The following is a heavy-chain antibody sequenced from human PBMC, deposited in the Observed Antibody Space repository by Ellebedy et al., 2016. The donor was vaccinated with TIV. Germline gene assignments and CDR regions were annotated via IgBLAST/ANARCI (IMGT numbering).Heavy chain of an antibody. J-gene: IGHJ4*02. V-gene: IGHV3-53*01. CDR1: GVTASNNY. CDR3: ASSPSQGY. CDR2: IYSGGNT. Sequence: PGGSLRPSCAASGVTASNNYLSWVRPAPGEGLEWVSVIYSGGNTFYAESVKGRFTISRDSSQNTLYLQMDSLGAEDTAVYYCASSPSQGYWGQGTLVTVSS.